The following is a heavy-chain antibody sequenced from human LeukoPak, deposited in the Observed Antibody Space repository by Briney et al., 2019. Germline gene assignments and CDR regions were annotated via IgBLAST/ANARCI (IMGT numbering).Heavy chain of an antibody. CDR1: GYTFTGYY. D-gene: IGHD2-15*01. CDR3: ASLGYCSGGSCSPDNWFDP. Sequence: EASVKVSCKASGYTFTGYYMHWVRQAPGQGLEWMGWINPNSGGTNYAQKFQGRVTMTRDTSISTAYMELSRLRSDDTAVYYCASLGYCSGGSCSPDNWFDPWGQGTLVTVSS. V-gene: IGHV1-2*02. J-gene: IGHJ5*02. CDR2: INPNSGGT.